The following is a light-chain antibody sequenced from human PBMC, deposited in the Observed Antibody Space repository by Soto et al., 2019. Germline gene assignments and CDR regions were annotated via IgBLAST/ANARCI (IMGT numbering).Light chain of an antibody. Sequence: QSVLTQPASVSGSPGQSITISCTGTSSDVGSYNLVSWYQRHPGKAPKLMIYDVSNRPSGVSNRFSGSKSGNTASLTISGLQAEDEADYYCSSYTSSSTSYVFGTGTKVTVL. J-gene: IGLJ1*01. CDR2: DVS. CDR3: SSYTSSSTSYV. CDR1: SSDVGSYNL. V-gene: IGLV2-14*02.